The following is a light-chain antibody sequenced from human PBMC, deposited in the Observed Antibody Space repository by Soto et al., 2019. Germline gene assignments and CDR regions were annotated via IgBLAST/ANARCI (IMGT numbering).Light chain of an antibody. CDR2: DVS. CDR3: SSYTSSSTLGV. V-gene: IGLV2-14*01. Sequence: LTQPASVSGSPGQSITISCPGTSSDVGGYNYVSWYQQHPGKAPKLMIYDVSNRPSGVSNRFSGSKSGNTASLTISGLQAEDEADYYCSSYTSSSTLGVFGTGTEVTVL. J-gene: IGLJ1*01. CDR1: SSDVGGYNY.